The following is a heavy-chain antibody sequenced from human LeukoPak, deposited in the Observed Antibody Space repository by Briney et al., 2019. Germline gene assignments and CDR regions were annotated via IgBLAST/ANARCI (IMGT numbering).Heavy chain of an antibody. D-gene: IGHD2/OR15-2a*01. V-gene: IGHV1-46*01. Sequence: GASVKVSCKASGYTFTSYYMHWVRQAPGQGLEWMGIINPSDGSTSYAQKFQGRVTMTRATSTSTVYMELSSLISEDTALYYCAGGAPSMAIDYWGQGTLVTVSS. J-gene: IGHJ4*02. CDR2: INPSDGST. CDR1: GYTFTSYY. CDR3: AGGAPSMAIDY.